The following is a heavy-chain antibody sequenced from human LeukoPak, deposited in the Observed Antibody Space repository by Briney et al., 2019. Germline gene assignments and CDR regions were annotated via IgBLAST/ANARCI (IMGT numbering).Heavy chain of an antibody. Sequence: GSLRLSCAASGFTFSSYSMNWVLQAPGKGLEWVSSISSSSSYIYYADSVKGRFTISRDNAKNSLYLQMNSLRAEDTAVYYCARDLREGVFDYWGQGTLVTVSS. V-gene: IGHV3-21*01. CDR1: GFTFSSYS. CDR2: ISSSSSYI. J-gene: IGHJ4*02. CDR3: ARDLREGVFDY. D-gene: IGHD3-10*01.